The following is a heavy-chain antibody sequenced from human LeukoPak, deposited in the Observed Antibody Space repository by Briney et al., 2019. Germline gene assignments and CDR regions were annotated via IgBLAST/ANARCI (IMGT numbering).Heavy chain of an antibody. V-gene: IGHV3-53*01. CDR1: GFTFTSYS. J-gene: IGHJ4*02. CDR2: IYSGGST. Sequence: GGSLRLSCAASGFTFTSYSMSWVRQAPGKGLEWVSVIYSGGSTYYADSVKGRFTISRDNSKNTLYLQMNSLRAEDTAVYYCAKSGYSYGEYYFDYWGQGTLVTVSS. CDR3: AKSGYSYGEYYFDY. D-gene: IGHD5-18*01.